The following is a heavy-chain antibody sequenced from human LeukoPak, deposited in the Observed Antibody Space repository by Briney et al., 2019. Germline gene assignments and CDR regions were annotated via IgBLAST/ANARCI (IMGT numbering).Heavy chain of an antibody. CDR3: TRGQDAFKTGF. CDR1: GGSFRGYY. J-gene: IGHJ4*02. Sequence: SETLSLTCAVYGGSFRGYYWSWIRQPPGKGLEWIGYIHPSGITDYNPSLKSRVTMSLDTSQNQFSLKLTSVTAADTAIYYCTRGQDAFKTGFWGQGTLVTVSS. CDR2: IHPSGIT. D-gene: IGHD5-24*01. V-gene: IGHV4-34*09.